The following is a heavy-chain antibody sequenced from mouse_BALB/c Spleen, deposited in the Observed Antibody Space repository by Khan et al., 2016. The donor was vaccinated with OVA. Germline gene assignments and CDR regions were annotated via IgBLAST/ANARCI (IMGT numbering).Heavy chain of an antibody. CDR2: IWAGGST. Sequence: QVQLKESGPGLVAPSQSLSITCTVSGFALTSYGVHWVRQPPGKGLEWLGVIWAGGSTNYNSALMSRLTISNDTSKSQVFFKMNSLQTDDTAMYYCARFHDGYYYNVDYWGQGTSVTVSS. CDR1: GFALTSYG. J-gene: IGHJ4*01. D-gene: IGHD2-3*01. CDR3: ARFHDGYYYNVDY. V-gene: IGHV2-9*02.